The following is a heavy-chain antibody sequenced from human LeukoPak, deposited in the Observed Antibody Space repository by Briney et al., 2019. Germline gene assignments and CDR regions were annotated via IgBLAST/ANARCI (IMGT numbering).Heavy chain of an antibody. CDR1: GASISGYY. V-gene: IGHV4-59*08. J-gene: IGHJ6*02. CDR2: VYYSGST. CDR3: ARMNDDYGFRNYFYYGLDV. Sequence: SETLSLTSTVSGASISGYYWNWIRQPPGKGLEWIGYVYYSGSTNYNPSLKSRVTMSGDTSKNELSLKLSSVTAADTAVYYCARMNDDYGFRNYFYYGLDVWGQGTTVTVSS. D-gene: IGHD4-17*01.